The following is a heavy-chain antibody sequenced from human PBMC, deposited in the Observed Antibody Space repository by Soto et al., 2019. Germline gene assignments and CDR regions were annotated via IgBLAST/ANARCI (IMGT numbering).Heavy chain of an antibody. V-gene: IGHV2-5*01. CDR3: AHRGFGNYPRDNWFDP. D-gene: IGHD4-4*01. CDR1: GFSLTTAGAG. CDR2: IYWNDDT. Sequence: QITLKESGPTLVKPTQTLTLTCTFSGFSLTTAGAGVGWIRQPPGKALEWLALIYWNDDTRYSPSLKSRLTFTKDTSKTQVVLRMTNMDPVDTATYYCAHRGFGNYPRDNWFDPWGQGILVIVSS. J-gene: IGHJ5*02.